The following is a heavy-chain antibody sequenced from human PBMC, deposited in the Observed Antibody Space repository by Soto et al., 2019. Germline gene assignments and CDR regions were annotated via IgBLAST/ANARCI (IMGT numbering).Heavy chain of an antibody. CDR2: IYWDDDK. CDR1: GFSLTTSGVG. V-gene: IGHV2-5*02. J-gene: IGHJ4*02. D-gene: IGHD3-3*01. Sequence: QITLNESGPTQVKPRQTLTLTCTFSGFSLTTSGVGVGWIRQSPGKAPEWLALIYWDDDKRYSPSLKSRPTITKDTSKNQVVLTKADLDPADTATYYCAHRVLRTVFGLVTTTAIYFDFWGQGTPVAVSS. CDR3: AHRVLRTVFGLVTTTAIYFDF.